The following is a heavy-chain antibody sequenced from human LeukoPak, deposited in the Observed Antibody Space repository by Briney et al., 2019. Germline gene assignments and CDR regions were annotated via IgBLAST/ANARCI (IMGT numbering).Heavy chain of an antibody. J-gene: IGHJ4*02. CDR3: ARALIYYDSSGYIPGY. D-gene: IGHD3-22*01. CDR2: INPSGGST. V-gene: IGHV1-46*01. CDR1: GYTFTSYY. Sequence: ASVKVSCKASGYTFTSYYMHWVRQAPGQGLEWMGIINPSGGSTSYAQKFQGRVTMTRDMSTSTVYMELSSLRSEDTAVYYCARALIYYDSSGYIPGYWGQGTLVTVSS.